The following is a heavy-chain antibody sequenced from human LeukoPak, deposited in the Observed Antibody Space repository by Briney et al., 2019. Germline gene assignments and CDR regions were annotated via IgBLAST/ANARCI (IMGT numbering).Heavy chain of an antibody. J-gene: IGHJ6*02. V-gene: IGHV4-59*08. Sequence: PSETLSLTCSVSGGSLSTYYWNWIRQPPGKGLEWIGFIYNSGSTNYNPSLKSRVTISVDTSNNQFSLVLSSVTAADTAVYYCARLEAAAGPYYYYYGMDVWGQGTTVTVSS. D-gene: IGHD6-13*01. CDR3: ARLEAAAGPYYYYYGMDV. CDR2: IYNSGST. CDR1: GGSLSTYY.